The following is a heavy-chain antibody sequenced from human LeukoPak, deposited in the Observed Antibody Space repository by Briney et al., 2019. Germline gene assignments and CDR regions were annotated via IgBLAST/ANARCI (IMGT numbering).Heavy chain of an antibody. CDR1: GGSISSYY. Sequence: SETLSLTCTVSGGSISSYYWSWIRQPPGKGLEWIGYIYYSGSTNYNPSLKSRVTISVDTSKNQFSLKLSSVTAADTAEYYCTREPYGSGTFDYWGQGTLVTVSA. J-gene: IGHJ4*02. V-gene: IGHV4-59*01. CDR2: IYYSGST. D-gene: IGHD3-10*01. CDR3: TREPYGSGTFDY.